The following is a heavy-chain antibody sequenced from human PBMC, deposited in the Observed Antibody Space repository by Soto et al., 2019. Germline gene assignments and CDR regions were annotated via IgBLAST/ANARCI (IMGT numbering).Heavy chain of an antibody. J-gene: IGHJ4*02. CDR1: GFTFSSYA. Sequence: GSLRLSCAASGFTFSSYAMHWVRQAPGKGLEWVAVISYDGSNKYYADSVKGRFTISRDNSKNTLYLQMNSLRAEDTAVYYCARDEGLQWLVLGYFDYWGQGTLVTVSS. CDR3: ARDEGLQWLVLGYFDY. D-gene: IGHD6-19*01. V-gene: IGHV3-30-3*01. CDR2: ISYDGSNK.